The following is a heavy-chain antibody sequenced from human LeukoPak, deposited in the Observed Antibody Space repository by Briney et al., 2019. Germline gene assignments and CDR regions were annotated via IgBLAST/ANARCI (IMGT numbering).Heavy chain of an antibody. J-gene: IGHJ4*02. V-gene: IGHV4-39*01. CDR2: IYYTGYS. D-gene: IGHD3-22*01. CDR3: ARQHYDNSGYYRVNFDY. CDR1: AGSISSSSYY. Sequence: SETLSLTCTVSAGSISSSSYYWGWIRQPPGKGLEWIGYIYYTGYSYYNPSLKSRVTISVDTSKNQFSLKLSSVTAADTAVYYCARQHYDNSGYYRVNFDYWGQGTLVTVSS.